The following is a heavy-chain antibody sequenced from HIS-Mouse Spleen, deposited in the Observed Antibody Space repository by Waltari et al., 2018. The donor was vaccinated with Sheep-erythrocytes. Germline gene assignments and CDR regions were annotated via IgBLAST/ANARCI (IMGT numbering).Heavy chain of an antibody. V-gene: IGHV1-2*02. D-gene: IGHD3-10*01. Sequence: GRVTMTRDTSISTAYMELSRLRSDDTAVYYCARDRGGAFDIWGQGTMVTVSS. CDR3: ARDRGGAFDI. J-gene: IGHJ3*02.